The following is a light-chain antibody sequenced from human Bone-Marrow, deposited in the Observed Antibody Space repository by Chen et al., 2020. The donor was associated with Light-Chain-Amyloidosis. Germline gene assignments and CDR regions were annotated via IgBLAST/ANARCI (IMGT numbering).Light chain of an antibody. V-gene: IGLV3-25*03. CDR2: RDT. Sequence: SYELTQPPSVPVSPGQTARITCSGDDLPTKYAYWYQRKPGQAPVLVIHRDTERPSGISERFSGSSSGTTVTLTISGVQAEDEADYHCQSADSSGTYEVIFGGGTKLTVL. CDR1: DLPTKY. CDR3: QSADSSGTYEVI. J-gene: IGLJ2*01.